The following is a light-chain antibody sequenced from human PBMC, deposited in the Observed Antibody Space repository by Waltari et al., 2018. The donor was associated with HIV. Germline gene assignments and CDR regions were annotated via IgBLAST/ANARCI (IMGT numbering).Light chain of an antibody. CDR3: SSYTSTYV. Sequence: QSALTQPASVSGSPGQSITISCTGTSSYVGGYNNVSWAQQHPGKAPNLMIYDVSNRPSGVSNRFSGSKSGNTASLTISGLQAEDEADYYCSSYTSTYVFGTGTKVTVL. J-gene: IGLJ1*01. V-gene: IGLV2-14*01. CDR2: DVS. CDR1: SSYVGGYNN.